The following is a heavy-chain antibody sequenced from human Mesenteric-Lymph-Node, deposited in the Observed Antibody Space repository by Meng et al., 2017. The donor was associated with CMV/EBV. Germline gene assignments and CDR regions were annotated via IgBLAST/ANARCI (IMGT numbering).Heavy chain of an antibody. V-gene: IGHV4-39*07. Sequence: GSLRLSCTVSDGSISSSDHYWAWIRQSPGKGLEWIGSVYYSGSAYYNPSFKSRVTISIDTSKSQFSLRLSSLTAADTAVYYCARDSPLSAGGFDYWGQGTLVTVSS. CDR1: DGSISSSDHY. CDR2: VYYSGSA. J-gene: IGHJ4*02. D-gene: IGHD2-15*01. CDR3: ARDSPLSAGGFDY.